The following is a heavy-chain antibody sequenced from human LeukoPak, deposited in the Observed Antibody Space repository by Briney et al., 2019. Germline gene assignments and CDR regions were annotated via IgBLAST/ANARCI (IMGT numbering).Heavy chain of an antibody. V-gene: IGHV3-7*03. Sequence: GGSLRLSCSVSGFTFSSYWMNWARQAPGKGLEWVASINHNGNVNYYVDSVKGRFTISRDNAKNSLYLQMSNLRAEDTAVYFCARGGGLDVWGQGATVTVSS. J-gene: IGHJ6*02. CDR1: GFTFSSYW. CDR3: ARGGGLDV. D-gene: IGHD3-16*01. CDR2: INHNGNVN.